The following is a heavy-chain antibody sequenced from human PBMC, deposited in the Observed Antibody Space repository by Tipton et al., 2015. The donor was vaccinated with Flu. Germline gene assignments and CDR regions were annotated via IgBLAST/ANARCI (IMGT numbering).Heavy chain of an antibody. Sequence: SLRLSCAVSGFTFGSYSLNWVRQAPGKGLEWVSSISSSGTYIFYSDSVKGRFTISRDNAKNSLYLQLNSLRAEDTAVYYCARGGGYYPEYVQHWGQGTLVTVSS. CDR1: GFTFGSYS. CDR3: ARGGGYYPEYVQH. D-gene: IGHD3-22*01. V-gene: IGHV3-21*01. J-gene: IGHJ1*01. CDR2: ISSSGTYI.